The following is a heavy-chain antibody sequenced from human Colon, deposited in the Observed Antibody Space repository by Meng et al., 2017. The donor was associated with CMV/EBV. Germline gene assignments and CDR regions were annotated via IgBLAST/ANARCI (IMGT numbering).Heavy chain of an antibody. D-gene: IGHD4-11*01. CDR1: GGSFSGYY. V-gene: IGHV4-34*01. CDR2: IHHSRST. CDR3: ASGRGDYSPPIFEY. J-gene: IGHJ4*02. Sequence: VYGGSFSGYYGSWIRQPPGRGLEWIGEIHHSRSTNYIPSLKSRVTISLDTSMNQFSLRLSSVTAADTALYYCASGRGDYSPPIFEYWGQGALVTVSS.